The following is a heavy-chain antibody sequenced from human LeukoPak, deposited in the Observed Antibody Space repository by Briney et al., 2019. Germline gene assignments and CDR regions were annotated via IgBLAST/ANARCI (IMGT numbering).Heavy chain of an antibody. CDR1: GVTFKNYA. D-gene: IGHD1-14*01. CDR2: ISGSGDSA. Sequence: GGSLRLSCAVSGVTFKNYAMSWVRQAPGKGPEWVSTISGSGDSANYADSVKGRFTISRDNSKNTLFLHMNSLRVEDTAVYYCAIRTHLDYWGQGTLVTASS. J-gene: IGHJ4*02. CDR3: AIRTHLDY. V-gene: IGHV3-23*01.